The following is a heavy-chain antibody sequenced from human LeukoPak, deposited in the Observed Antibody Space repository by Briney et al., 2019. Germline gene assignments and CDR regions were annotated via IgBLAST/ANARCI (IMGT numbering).Heavy chain of an antibody. V-gene: IGHV1-69*04. J-gene: IGHJ4*02. CDR3: AREPLRGIGNSRPFDY. Sequence: ASVKVSCKVSGYTLTELSMHWVRQAPGKGLEWMGRIIPILGIANYAHKFQGRVTITADNSTSTAYMELNSLRSEDTAVYYCAREPLRGIGNSRPFDYWGQGTLVTVSS. CDR2: IIPILGIA. D-gene: IGHD4-23*01. CDR1: GYTLTELS.